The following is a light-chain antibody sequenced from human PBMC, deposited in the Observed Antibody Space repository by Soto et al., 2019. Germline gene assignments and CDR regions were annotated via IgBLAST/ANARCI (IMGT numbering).Light chain of an antibody. CDR2: GAS. CDR3: QQYGSSPRT. CDR1: RTVSNR. V-gene: IGKV3-20*01. Sequence: TNSPTTLAVSPVERVPLSCRASRTVSNRLAWYQHKPGQAPRLLIYGASSRATGIAARFSGSGSGTDFTLTINRLEPEDFAVYYCQQYGSSPRTFGQGTKVDVK. J-gene: IGKJ1*01.